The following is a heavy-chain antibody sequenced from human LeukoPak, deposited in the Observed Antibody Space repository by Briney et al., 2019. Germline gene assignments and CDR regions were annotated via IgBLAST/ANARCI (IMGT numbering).Heavy chain of an antibody. CDR2: ISAYNGNT. Sequence: ASVTVSCKASGYTFTSYGISWVRQAPGQGLEWMGWISAYNGNTNYAQKLQGRVTITTDTSTSTAYMELRSLRSDDTAVYYCARSGWYGGYFDYWGQGTLVTVSS. D-gene: IGHD6-19*01. CDR3: ARSGWYGGYFDY. J-gene: IGHJ4*02. CDR1: GYTFTSYG. V-gene: IGHV1-18*01.